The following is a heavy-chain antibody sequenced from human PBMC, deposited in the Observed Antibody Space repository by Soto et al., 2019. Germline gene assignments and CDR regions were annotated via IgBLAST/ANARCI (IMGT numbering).Heavy chain of an antibody. CDR2: ISGSGGST. Sequence: GGSLRLSCAASGFTFSSYAMSWVRQAPGKGLEWVSAISGSGGSTYYADSVKGRFTISRDNSKNTLYLQMNSLRAEDTAVYYCAKSSRPSSQYYYARDVGGKGTRVTFPS. D-gene: IGHD6-6*01. J-gene: IGHJ6*04. CDR1: GFTFSSYA. V-gene: IGHV3-23*01. CDR3: AKSSRPSSQYYYARDV.